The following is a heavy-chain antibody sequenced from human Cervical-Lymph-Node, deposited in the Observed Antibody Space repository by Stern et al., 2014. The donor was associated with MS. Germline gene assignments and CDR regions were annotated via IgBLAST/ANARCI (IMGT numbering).Heavy chain of an antibody. CDR2: ISADSGNT. V-gene: IGHV1-18*01. Sequence: QVQLGQSGTEVKKPGASVLVSCKASGYTFTTYGITWVRQAPGQGLEWMGWISADSGNTKYAQKFQDRVTMTRDTTTGTAYMEVRSLRSEDTAVYYCARDKMHAFDYWGQGTKVTVPS. J-gene: IGHJ4*02. D-gene: IGHD2-8*01. CDR1: GYTFTTYG. CDR3: ARDKMHAFDY.